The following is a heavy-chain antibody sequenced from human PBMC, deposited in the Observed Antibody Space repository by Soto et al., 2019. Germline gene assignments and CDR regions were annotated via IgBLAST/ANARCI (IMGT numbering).Heavy chain of an antibody. J-gene: IGHJ6*03. D-gene: IGHD2-2*01. V-gene: IGHV3-74*01. CDR2: INSDGSST. CDR1: GFTFSSYW. CDR3: AREGPTSSTSCYMDV. Sequence: EVQLVESGGGLVQPGGSLRLSCAASGFTFSSYWMHWVRQAPGKGLVWVSRINSDGSSTSYADSVKGRFTISRDNAKNTLYLQMNSVRAEDTAVYYCAREGPTSSTSCYMDVWGKGTTVTVSS.